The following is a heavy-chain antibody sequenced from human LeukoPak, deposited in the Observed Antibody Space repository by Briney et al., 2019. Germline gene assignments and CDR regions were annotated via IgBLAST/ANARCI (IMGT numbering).Heavy chain of an antibody. J-gene: IGHJ4*02. D-gene: IGHD4-17*01. CDR3: ARGAPTVMDY. Sequence: SETLSLTCTVSGGSISSYYWSWIRQPPGKGLGWIGYIYYSGSTNYNPSLKSRVTISVDTSKNQFSLKLSSVTAADTAVYYCARGAPTVMDYWGQGTLVTVSS. CDR2: IYYSGST. CDR1: GGSISSYY. V-gene: IGHV4-59*01.